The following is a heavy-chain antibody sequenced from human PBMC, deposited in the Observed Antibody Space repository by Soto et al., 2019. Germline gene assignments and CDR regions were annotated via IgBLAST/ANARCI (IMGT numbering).Heavy chain of an antibody. J-gene: IGHJ6*02. Sequence: PSETLSLTCTVSGGSISSYYWSWIRQPPGKGLEWIGYIYYSGITNYNPSLKSRVTISVDTSKNQFSLKLSSVTAAETAVYYCARVPYCSSTSCFRYYYYGMDVWGQGTTVTVSS. D-gene: IGHD2-2*01. CDR3: ARVPYCSSTSCFRYYYYGMDV. CDR1: GGSISSYY. CDR2: IYYSGIT. V-gene: IGHV4-59*01.